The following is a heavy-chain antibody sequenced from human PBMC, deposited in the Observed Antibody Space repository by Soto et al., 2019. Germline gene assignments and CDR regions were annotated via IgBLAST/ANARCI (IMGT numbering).Heavy chain of an antibody. CDR1: GYTFTDDY. D-gene: IGHD3-22*01. CDR2: INPHSGNT. V-gene: IGHV1-2*02. J-gene: IGHJ6*02. Sequence: QVQVVQSGAEVKKPGASVKISCKTSGYTFTDDYLHWVRQAPGQGLEWMGWINPHSGNTNYAQKFLGRVSMTRDNSISTAYMELLSLTSDDTAIYYCARAVYCGSDCYSYGMDVWGQGTTVTVSS. CDR3: ARAVYCGSDCYSYGMDV.